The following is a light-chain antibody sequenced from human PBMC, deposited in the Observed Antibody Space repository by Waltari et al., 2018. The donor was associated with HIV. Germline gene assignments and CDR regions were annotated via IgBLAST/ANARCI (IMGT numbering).Light chain of an antibody. CDR3: QQRSNWPLT. Sequence: EILLTQSPATLSLSPGERATLSCMASQSVSSYLAWYQQKPGQAPRLLIYDAPNRATGIPARFSGSGSGTDFTLTISSLEPEDFAVYYCQQRSNWPLTFGGGTKVEIK. CDR2: DAP. CDR1: QSVSSY. V-gene: IGKV3-11*01. J-gene: IGKJ4*01.